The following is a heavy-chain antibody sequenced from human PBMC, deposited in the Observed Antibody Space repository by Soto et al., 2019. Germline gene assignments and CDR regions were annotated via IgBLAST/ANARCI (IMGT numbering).Heavy chain of an antibody. CDR3: ARDRPPGSLYGMDA. Sequence: QIQLVQSGGEVERPGASVTVSCEASGYIFTTYGLSWVRQTPAHGLEWMGWTSTDSGYTQYSQLLQGIVTMTRDTSTNTADMELRDLTFDDTGIYYCARDRPPGSLYGMDAWGQGTAVTVSS. CDR2: TSTDSGYT. CDR1: GYIFTTYG. J-gene: IGHJ6*02. V-gene: IGHV1-18*01.